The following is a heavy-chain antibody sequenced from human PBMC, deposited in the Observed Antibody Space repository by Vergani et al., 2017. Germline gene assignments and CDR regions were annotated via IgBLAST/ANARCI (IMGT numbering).Heavy chain of an antibody. CDR1: GFTSSYYG. V-gene: IGHV3-30*03. CDR2: ISYDGTQK. Sequence: QVHLVESGGGVVQPGRSLRLSCVVSGFTSSYYGMHWVRQAPGKGLEWVAVISYDGTQKYYADSVKGRFTISRDNSKSTLYLQMNSLRTEDTAVYYCARDLRLRYDQFDPWGQGTLVTVSS. J-gene: IGHJ5*02. D-gene: IGHD3-16*01. CDR3: ARDLRLRYDQFDP.